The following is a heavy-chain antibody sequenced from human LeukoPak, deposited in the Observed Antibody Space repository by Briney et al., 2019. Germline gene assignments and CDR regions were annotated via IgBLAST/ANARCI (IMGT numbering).Heavy chain of an antibody. CDR3: ARLYCGADCSIDY. CDR2: IYYSGST. Sequence: SETLSLTCTVSGGSISSSSYYWGWIRQPPGKGLEWIGSIYYSGSTYYNPSLKSRVTMSVDTSKKQFSLKLSSVTAADTAVYYCARLYCGADCSIDYWGQGTLVTVSS. V-gene: IGHV4-39*07. D-gene: IGHD2-21*02. CDR1: GGSISSSSYY. J-gene: IGHJ4*02.